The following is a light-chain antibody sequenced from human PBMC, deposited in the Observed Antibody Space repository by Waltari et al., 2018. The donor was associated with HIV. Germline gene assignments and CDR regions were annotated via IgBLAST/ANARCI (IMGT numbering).Light chain of an antibody. J-gene: IGLJ3*02. CDR2: DVS. CDR3: SSYTSSSTPWV. Sequence: QSALTQPASVSGSPGQSITISCTGTSGDVGGYNYVSWYQQHPGKAPKLMIYDVSNRPSGVSNRFSGSKSGNTASLTISGLQAEDEADYYCSSYTSSSTPWVFGGGTKLTVL. V-gene: IGLV2-14*03. CDR1: SGDVGGYNY.